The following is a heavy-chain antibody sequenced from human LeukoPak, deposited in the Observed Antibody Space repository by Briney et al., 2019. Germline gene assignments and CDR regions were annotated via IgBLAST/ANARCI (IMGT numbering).Heavy chain of an antibody. CDR3: ARQEARVVAATPFDY. D-gene: IGHD2-15*01. J-gene: IGHJ4*02. Sequence: KPSETLSLTCTVSGGSISSSIYYWGWIRQPPGKGLEWIGSIYYSGSTYYNPSLKSRVTISVDTSKNQFSLKLSSVTAADTAVYYCARQEARVVAATPFDYWGQGTLVTVSS. V-gene: IGHV4-39*01. CDR1: GGSISSSIYY. CDR2: IYYSGST.